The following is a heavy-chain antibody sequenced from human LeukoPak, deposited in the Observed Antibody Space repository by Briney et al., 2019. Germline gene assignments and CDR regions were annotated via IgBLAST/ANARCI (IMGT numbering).Heavy chain of an antibody. Sequence: GESLKISCQGSAYIFSTSWIGWVRQMPGKGLEWMAVIYPGDSGPTYSPSFQGQVTISVDKSINTAYLQWSSLQASDTAMYYCGMSGDRVPLQDDVFDVWGQGTMVTVST. CDR1: AYIFSTSW. J-gene: IGHJ3*01. D-gene: IGHD1-26*01. CDR2: IYPGDSGP. V-gene: IGHV5-51*01. CDR3: GMSGDRVPLQDDVFDV.